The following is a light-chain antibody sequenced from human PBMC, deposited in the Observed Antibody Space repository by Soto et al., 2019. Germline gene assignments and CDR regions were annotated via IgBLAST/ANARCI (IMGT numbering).Light chain of an antibody. V-gene: IGLV1-44*01. CDR2: NSY. CDR3: AAWDASLNGYV. CDR1: SSNIGSKT. J-gene: IGLJ1*01. Sequence: QSALTQPPSASGTPGQSVTISCSGSSSNIGSKTVNWYQQLPGTVPKLLIYNSYQRPSGVPDRFSGSKSGTSASLAISGLQSEDEADYYCAAWDASLNGYVFGTGTKVTVL.